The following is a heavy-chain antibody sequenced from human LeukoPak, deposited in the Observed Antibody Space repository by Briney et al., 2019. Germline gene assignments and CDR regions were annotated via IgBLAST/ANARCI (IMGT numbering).Heavy chain of an antibody. Sequence: SETLSLTCTVSGDSINNYYWSWIRQPPGKGLEWIGTIHYSGKTYYNPSLKSRITISIDTSKKQFALKLSSVTAADTAVYYCARDYGDHRVDYWGQGTLVTVSS. CDR3: ARDYGDHRVDY. J-gene: IGHJ4*02. CDR1: GDSINNYY. D-gene: IGHD4-17*01. CDR2: IHYSGKT. V-gene: IGHV4-59*12.